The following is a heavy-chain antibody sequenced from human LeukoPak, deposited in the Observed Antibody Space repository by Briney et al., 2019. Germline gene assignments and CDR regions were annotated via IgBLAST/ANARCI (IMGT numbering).Heavy chain of an antibody. V-gene: IGHV3-64*01. J-gene: IGHJ4*02. CDR1: GFTFSSYA. CDR3: ARSRIVGATPFDY. D-gene: IGHD1-26*01. Sequence: GGSLRLSCAASGFTFSSYAMHWVRQAPGKGLEYVSAISSNGGSTYYANSVKGRFTISRDSSKNTLYLQMGSLRAEDMAVYYCARSRIVGATPFDYWGQGTLVTVSS. CDR2: ISSNGGST.